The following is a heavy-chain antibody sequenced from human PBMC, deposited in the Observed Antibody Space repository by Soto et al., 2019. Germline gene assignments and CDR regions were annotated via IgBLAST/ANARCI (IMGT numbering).Heavy chain of an antibody. V-gene: IGHV3-23*01. Sequence: GALRVSCAASGFTFSSYAMSWGRQAPGKGLEWVSAISGSGGSTYYADSVKGRFTISRDNSKNTLYLQMNSLRAEDTAVYYCTVSDIVVVVAATHFDYWGQGTLVTVAS. CDR3: TVSDIVVVVAATHFDY. CDR1: GFTFSSYA. CDR2: ISGSGGST. D-gene: IGHD2-15*01. J-gene: IGHJ4*02.